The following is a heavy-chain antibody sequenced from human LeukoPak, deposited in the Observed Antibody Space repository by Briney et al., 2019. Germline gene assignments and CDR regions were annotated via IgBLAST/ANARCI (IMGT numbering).Heavy chain of an antibody. Sequence: PGGSLRLSCAASGFTFSSYAMHWVRQAPGKGLEWVAVISYDGSNKYYADSVKGRFTISRDNSKNTLYLQMNSLRAEDTAVYYCASQLYSGGWYLDHWGQGTLVTVSS. CDR2: ISYDGSNK. CDR3: ASQLYSGGWYLDH. CDR1: GFTFSSYA. D-gene: IGHD6-19*01. J-gene: IGHJ4*02. V-gene: IGHV3-30-3*01.